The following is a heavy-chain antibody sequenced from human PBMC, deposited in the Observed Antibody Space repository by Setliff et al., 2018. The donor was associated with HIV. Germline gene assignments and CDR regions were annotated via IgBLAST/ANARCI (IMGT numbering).Heavy chain of an antibody. Sequence: SETLSLTCAVYGGSFSGYFWSWTPQPPGKGLEWTGEINHDGITNYNPSLKSRVTVSVDTSKSQFSLKLSSVTASDTAVYYCARGKYYFDSGTPSYFDYWGQGSLVTVSS. CDR3: ARGKYYFDSGTPSYFDY. J-gene: IGHJ4*02. V-gene: IGHV4-34*01. CDR1: GGSFSGYF. CDR2: INHDGIT. D-gene: IGHD3-10*01.